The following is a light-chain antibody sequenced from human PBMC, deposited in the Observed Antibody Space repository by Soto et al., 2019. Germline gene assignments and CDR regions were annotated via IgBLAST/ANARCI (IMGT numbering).Light chain of an antibody. J-gene: IGKJ3*01. CDR3: HKYKSAPYT. CDR2: DAS. Sequence: DTVLTQSPGTLSLSPGERATLSCRASESVRNSYLAWYQQKPGQAPRLLIYDASSRATGIPDRFSGSGSGTDFTLAISRLEPEDVATYYCHKYKSAPYTFGPGTKVDI. V-gene: IGKV3-20*01. CDR1: ESVRNSY.